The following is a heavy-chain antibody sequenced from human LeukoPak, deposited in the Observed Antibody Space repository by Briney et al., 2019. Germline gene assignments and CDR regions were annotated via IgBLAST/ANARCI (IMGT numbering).Heavy chain of an antibody. Sequence: GSLRLSCAASGFTFSSYSMNWVRQAPGKGLEWVSYISSRSSTIYYADSVKGRFTVSRDNAKNSLYLQMNSLRDEDTAVYYCARSRCSGGSCYAWGAAFDIWGQGTMVTVSS. J-gene: IGHJ3*02. CDR3: ARSRCSGGSCYAWGAAFDI. D-gene: IGHD2-15*01. V-gene: IGHV3-48*02. CDR1: GFTFSSYS. CDR2: ISSRSSTI.